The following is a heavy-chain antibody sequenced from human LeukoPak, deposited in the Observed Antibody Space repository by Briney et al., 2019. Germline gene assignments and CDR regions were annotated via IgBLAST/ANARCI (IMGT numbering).Heavy chain of an antibody. Sequence: SETLSLTCTVSGGSISSSSYYWSWIRQPPGKGLEWIGSIYYSGSTYYNPSLKSRVTISVDTSKNQFSLKLSSVTAADTAVYYCARSLPYCTNGVCYYYFDYWGQGTLVTVSS. CDR2: IYYSGST. V-gene: IGHV4-39*01. CDR3: ARSLPYCTNGVCYYYFDY. CDR1: GGSISSSSYY. D-gene: IGHD2-8*01. J-gene: IGHJ4*02.